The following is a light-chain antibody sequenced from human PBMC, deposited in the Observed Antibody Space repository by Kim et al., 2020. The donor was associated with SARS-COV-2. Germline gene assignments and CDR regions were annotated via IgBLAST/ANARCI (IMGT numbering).Light chain of an antibody. CDR2: QDS. Sequence: SYELTQPPSVSVSPGQTASLTCSGDKLGDKYACWYQQKPGQSPVLVIYQDSKRPSGIPERFSGSNSGNTATLTISGTQAMDEADYYCQAWDSSTGVVFGG. V-gene: IGLV3-1*01. CDR1: KLGDKY. CDR3: QAWDSSTGVV. J-gene: IGLJ2*01.